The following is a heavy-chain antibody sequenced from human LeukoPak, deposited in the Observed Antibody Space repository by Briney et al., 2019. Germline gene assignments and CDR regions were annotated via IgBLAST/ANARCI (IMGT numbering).Heavy chain of an antibody. CDR1: GGTFSYYP. J-gene: IGHJ3*02. D-gene: IGHD3-10*01. Sequence: PVKVSCKASGGTFSYYPISWVRQAPGQGPEWLGSIIPVYGTTKSAQKFQGRVTITADKSSNTVYLEFSGLRSEDTAVYYCAREQGRSGAFDIWGQGSLVTVSS. V-gene: IGHV1-69*06. CDR3: AREQGRSGAFDI. CDR2: IIPVYGTT.